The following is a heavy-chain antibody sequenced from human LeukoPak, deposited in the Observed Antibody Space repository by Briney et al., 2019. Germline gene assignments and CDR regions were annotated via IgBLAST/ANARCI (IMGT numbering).Heavy chain of an antibody. CDR2: ISTSGTTI. V-gene: IGHV3-48*01. CDR1: GFTFSDYS. D-gene: IGHD6-13*01. Sequence: GGPLRLSCAASGFTFSDYSMNWVRQAPGKGLEWVSYISTSGTTIYYSDSVQGRFTISRDNARNSLYLQLSSLRAEDTAVYFCAKNTPTYSTPEYWGQGTLLTVSS. J-gene: IGHJ4*02. CDR3: AKNTPTYSTPEY.